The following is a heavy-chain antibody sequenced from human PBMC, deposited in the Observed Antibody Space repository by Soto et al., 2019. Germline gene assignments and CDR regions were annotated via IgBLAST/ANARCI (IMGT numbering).Heavy chain of an antibody. V-gene: IGHV3-30-3*01. CDR2: ISYDGSNK. CDR1: GFTFSSYA. CDR3: ARDRIAAWNWFDH. D-gene: IGHD6-13*01. Sequence: QVQLVESGGGVVQPGRSLRLSCAASGFTFSSYAMHWVRQAPGKGLEWVAVISYDGSNKYYADSVKGRFTISRDNSKNTLYLKMNSLRAEDTAVYYCARDRIAAWNWFDHWGQGTLVTVSS. J-gene: IGHJ5*02.